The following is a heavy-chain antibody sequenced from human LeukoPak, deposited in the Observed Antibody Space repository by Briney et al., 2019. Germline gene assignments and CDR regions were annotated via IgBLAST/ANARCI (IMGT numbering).Heavy chain of an antibody. CDR1: GFTFSRYA. J-gene: IGHJ6*02. D-gene: IGHD1-26*01. Sequence: GRSLRLSCAASGFTFSRYAMHWVRQAPGKGLEWVAVISYDGSNKYYADSVKGRFTISRDNSKNTLYLQMNSLRAEDTAVYYCARERVGADSMDVWGQGTTVTVSS. V-gene: IGHV3-30-3*01. CDR3: ARERVGADSMDV. CDR2: ISYDGSNK.